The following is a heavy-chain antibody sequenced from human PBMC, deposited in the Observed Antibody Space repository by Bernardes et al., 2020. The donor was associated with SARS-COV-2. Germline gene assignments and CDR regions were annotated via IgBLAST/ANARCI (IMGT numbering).Heavy chain of an antibody. D-gene: IGHD6-13*01. Sequence: GSLRLSCAASGFTFSSYWMSWIRQPPGKGLEWIGEINHSGSTNYNPSLKSRVTISVDTSKNQFSLKLSSVTAADTAVYYCASFEQQGASGFDYWGQGTLVTVSS. CDR3: ASFEQQGASGFDY. CDR2: INHSGST. J-gene: IGHJ4*02. V-gene: IGHV4-34*01. CDR1: GFTFSSYW.